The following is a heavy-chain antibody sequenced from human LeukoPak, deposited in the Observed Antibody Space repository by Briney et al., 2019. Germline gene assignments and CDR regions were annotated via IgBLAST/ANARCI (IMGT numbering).Heavy chain of an antibody. CDR1: GYTFTGYY. Sequence: ASAKVSCKASGYTFTGYYMHWVRQAPGQGLEWMGWINPNSGGTNNAQKFQGRVTLTRDTSISTAYMELSRLRSDDTAVYYCAVNYYYYMDVWGKGTTVTVSS. V-gene: IGHV1-2*02. CDR3: AVNYYYYMDV. J-gene: IGHJ6*03. CDR2: INPNSGGT.